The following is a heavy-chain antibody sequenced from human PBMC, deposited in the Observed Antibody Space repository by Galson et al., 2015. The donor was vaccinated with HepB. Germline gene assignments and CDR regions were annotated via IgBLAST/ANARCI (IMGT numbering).Heavy chain of an antibody. J-gene: IGHJ6*02. D-gene: IGHD2-15*01. CDR3: ARLSAATWAVYGMDV. Sequence: PALVKPTQTLTLTCTFSGFSLTTHGMCVDWIRQPPGKALEWLARIDWGDDKYYSTSLKTRLTISKDTSKNQVVLTMTNMDPVDTATYYCARLSAATWAVYGMDVWGQGTTVTVSS. CDR2: IDWGDDK. V-gene: IGHV2-70*11. CDR1: GFSLTTHGMC.